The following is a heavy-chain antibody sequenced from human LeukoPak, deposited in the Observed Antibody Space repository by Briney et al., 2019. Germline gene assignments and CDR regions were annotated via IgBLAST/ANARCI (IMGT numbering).Heavy chain of an antibody. CDR2: VYYSGTT. Sequence: SETLSLTCSVSGPSVSSSSYYWGWIRQPPWKGLEWMGTVYYSGTTYSNPSLKSRVTISVDTSKNQFSLKLRSVTAADTAVYYCAKQSYGDHEYYYYMDVWGKGTTVIVSS. CDR1: GPSVSSSSYY. CDR3: AKQSYGDHEYYYYMDV. V-gene: IGHV4-39*01. D-gene: IGHD4-17*01. J-gene: IGHJ6*03.